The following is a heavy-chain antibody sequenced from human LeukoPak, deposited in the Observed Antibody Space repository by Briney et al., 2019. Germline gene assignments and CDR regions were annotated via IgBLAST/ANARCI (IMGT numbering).Heavy chain of an antibody. D-gene: IGHD3-10*01. CDR2: INPCGGSV. J-gene: IGHJ4*02. CDR3: ARDYHGSGSLTTFDY. V-gene: IGHV1-46*01. CDR1: GYTFTSFY. Sequence: ASVKVSCTASGYTFTSFYMHWVRQAPGQGLEWMGIINPCGGSVSSAQNFQDRITLTRDTSTSTVYMELSSLRSEDTAVYYCARDYHGSGSLTTFDYWGQGTLVTVSS.